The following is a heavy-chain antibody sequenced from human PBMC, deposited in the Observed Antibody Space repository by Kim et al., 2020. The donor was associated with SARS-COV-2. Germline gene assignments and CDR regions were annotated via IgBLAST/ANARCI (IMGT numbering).Heavy chain of an antibody. V-gene: IGHV4-59*01. CDR2: IYYSGST. Sequence: SETLSLTCTVSGGSISSYYWSWIRQPPGKGLEWIGYIYYSGSTNYNPSLKSRVTISVDTSKNQFSLKLSSVTAADTAVYYCARDRGYCSSTSCYELDYWG. CDR3: ARDRGYCSSTSCYELDY. D-gene: IGHD2-2*01. CDR1: GGSISSYY. J-gene: IGHJ4*01.